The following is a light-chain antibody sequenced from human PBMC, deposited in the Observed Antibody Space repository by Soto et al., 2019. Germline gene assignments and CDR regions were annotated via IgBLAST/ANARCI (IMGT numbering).Light chain of an antibody. CDR1: QSISSY. CDR3: QQGYSIPWT. J-gene: IGKJ1*01. V-gene: IGKV1-39*01. Sequence: DIQMTQSPSSVSASVGDRVTITCRASQSISSYLNWYQERPGKAPKVLIHAASTLESGVPSRFSGSGSGTDFTLTISSLQLEDFAIYYCQQGYSIPWTFGQGTKV. CDR2: AAS.